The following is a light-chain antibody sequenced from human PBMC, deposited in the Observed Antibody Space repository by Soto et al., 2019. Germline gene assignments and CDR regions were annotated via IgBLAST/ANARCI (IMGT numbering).Light chain of an antibody. V-gene: IGLV4-69*01. CDR1: SGHSSYA. J-gene: IGLJ2*01. CDR3: QTWGTGIQV. Sequence: QLVLTQSPSASASLGASVKLTCTLSSGHSSYAIAWHQQQPEKGPRYLMKLNSDGSHSKGDGIPDRFSGSSSGAERSLTISSLQSEDEADYYCQTWGTGIQVFGGVTKLTVL. CDR2: LNSDGSH.